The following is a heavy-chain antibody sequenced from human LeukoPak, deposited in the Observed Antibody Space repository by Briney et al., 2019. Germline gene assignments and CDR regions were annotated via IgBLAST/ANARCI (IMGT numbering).Heavy chain of an antibody. J-gene: IGHJ4*02. CDR3: ARVMTTVTTQDY. V-gene: IGHV4-34*01. D-gene: IGHD4-11*01. CDR1: GGSFNNYY. Sequence: SETLSLTCAVYGGSFNNYYWTWIRQPPGEGLEWIGEINHSGNTYYNPSLKSRVTISADTSNNQFSLKLTSVTAADTAVYYCARVMTTVTTQDYWGQGTLVTVSS. CDR2: INHSGNT.